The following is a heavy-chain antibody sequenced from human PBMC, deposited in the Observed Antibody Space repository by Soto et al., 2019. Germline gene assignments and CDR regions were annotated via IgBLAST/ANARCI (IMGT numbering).Heavy chain of an antibody. D-gene: IGHD3-3*01. CDR2: IIPIFGTA. CDR3: ARGMGDFWSGDLIPHSLGY. J-gene: IGHJ4*02. Sequence: QVQLVQSGAEVKKPGSSVKGSCKASGGTFSSYAISWVRQAPGQVLEWMGGIIPIFGTATYAQKFQGRVTITADEYTITAYMELSSLRSEDTAVYYCARGMGDFWSGDLIPHSLGYCGQGTLVTVSS. V-gene: IGHV1-69*01. CDR1: GGTFSSYA.